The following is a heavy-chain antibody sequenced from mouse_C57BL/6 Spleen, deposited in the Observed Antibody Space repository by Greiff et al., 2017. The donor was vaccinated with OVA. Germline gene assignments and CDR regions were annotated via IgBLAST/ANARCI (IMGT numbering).Heavy chain of an antibody. V-gene: IGHV7-3*01. D-gene: IGHD1-1*01. Sequence: EVQVVESGGGLVQPGGSLSLSCAASGFTFTDYYMSWVRQPPGKALEWLGFIRNKANGYTTEYSASVKGRFTISRDNSQSILYLQMNALRAEDSATYYCARITTVVGGYFDVWGTGTTVTVSS. CDR2: IRNKANGYTT. CDR3: ARITTVVGGYFDV. J-gene: IGHJ1*03. CDR1: GFTFTDYY.